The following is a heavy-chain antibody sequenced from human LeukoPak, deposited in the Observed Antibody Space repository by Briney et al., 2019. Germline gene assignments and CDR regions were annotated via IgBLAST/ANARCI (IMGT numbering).Heavy chain of an antibody. D-gene: IGHD6-19*01. J-gene: IGHJ4*02. Sequence: GGSLRLSCAASGFTFSSYGMHWVRQAPGKGLEWVAVISYDGSNKYYADPVKGRFTISRDNSKNTLYLQMNSLRAEDTAVYYCAKLAVAGTGVDYWGQGTLVTVSS. V-gene: IGHV3-30*18. CDR2: ISYDGSNK. CDR3: AKLAVAGTGVDY. CDR1: GFTFSSYG.